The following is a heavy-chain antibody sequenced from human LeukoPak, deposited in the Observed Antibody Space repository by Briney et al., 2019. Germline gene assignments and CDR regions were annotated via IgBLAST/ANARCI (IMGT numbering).Heavy chain of an antibody. CDR2: INHSGST. CDR1: GGSFSGYY. V-gene: IGHV4-34*01. Sequence: SETLSLTCAVYGGSFSGYYWSWIRQPPGKGLEWIGEINHSGSTNYDPSLKSRVTISVGTSKNQFSLKLSSVTAADTAVYYCASAPQYYDFWSGYYGYYFDYWGQGTLVTVSS. CDR3: ASAPQYYDFWSGYYGYYFDY. J-gene: IGHJ4*02. D-gene: IGHD3-3*01.